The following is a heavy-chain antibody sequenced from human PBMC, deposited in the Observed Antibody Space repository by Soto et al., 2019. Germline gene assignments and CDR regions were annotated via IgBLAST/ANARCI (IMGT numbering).Heavy chain of an antibody. Sequence: QRQLVESGGGVVQPGRSLRLSCEASGFSLNSYAIHWVRQAPGKGLEWVAVISFDGTHKYYGDSVKGRFSTSRDNSKNAVYLKMSRLTSNDAAVYYCGADCSSVVCYKHNGLDVWGQGTAVTVSA. CDR3: GADCSSVVCYKHNGLDV. V-gene: IGHV3-30*04. D-gene: IGHD2-2*01. J-gene: IGHJ6*01. CDR2: ISFDGTHK. CDR1: GFSLNSYA.